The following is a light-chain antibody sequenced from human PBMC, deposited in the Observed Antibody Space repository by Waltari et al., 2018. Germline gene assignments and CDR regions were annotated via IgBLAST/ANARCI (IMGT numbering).Light chain of an antibody. CDR1: SSDVGSYNL. J-gene: IGLJ1*01. CDR2: EGS. CDR3: CSYAGSSTPYV. V-gene: IGLV2-23*01. Sequence: QSALTQPASVSGSPGQSITISCTGTSSDVGSYNLVSWYQQHPGKAPKRRIYEGSKRPSGVSNRVSGAKSGNTASLTISGLQAEDAADYYCCSYAGSSTPYVFGTGTKVTVL.